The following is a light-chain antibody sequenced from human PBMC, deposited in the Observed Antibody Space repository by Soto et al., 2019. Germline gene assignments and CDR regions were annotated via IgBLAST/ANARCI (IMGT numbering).Light chain of an antibody. CDR2: TSG. V-gene: IGKV1-39*01. CDR3: QQTYSTPYT. CDR1: QRITTY. J-gene: IGKJ2*01. Sequence: IHMTQSASSLSASVGDRVTISCRASQRITTYLNWYQQKPGEAPKLLISTSGTLQRGVPSRFIGSGSGTDFTLTITSLQPADFATYFCQQTYSTPYTFGQGTKLEIK.